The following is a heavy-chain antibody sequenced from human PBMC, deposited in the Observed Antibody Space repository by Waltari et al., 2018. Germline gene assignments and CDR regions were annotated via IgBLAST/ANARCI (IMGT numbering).Heavy chain of an antibody. Sequence: EVQLVESGGGLVKPGGSLRLSCAASGFTFSSYSMKWVRQAPGKGLEWVSSISSSSSYIYYADSVKGRFTISRDNAKNSLYLQMNSLRAEDTAVYYCARGGSYYYDSSGSDYWGQGTLVTVSS. J-gene: IGHJ4*02. D-gene: IGHD3-22*01. CDR1: GFTFSSYS. CDR2: ISSSSSYI. CDR3: ARGGSYYYDSSGSDY. V-gene: IGHV3-21*04.